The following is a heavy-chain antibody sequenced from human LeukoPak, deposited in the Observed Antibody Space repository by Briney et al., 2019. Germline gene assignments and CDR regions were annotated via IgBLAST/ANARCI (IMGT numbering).Heavy chain of an antibody. CDR2: INTNTGNP. V-gene: IGHV7-4-1*02. CDR3: ARAITYSSSGAGILYYYYYYYMDV. D-gene: IGHD6-13*01. Sequence: ASVKVSCKASGYTFTSYAMNWVRQAPGQGLEWMGWINTNTGNPTYAQGFTGRFVFSLDTSVSTAYLQISSLKAEDTAVYYCARAITYSSSGAGILYYYYYYYMDVWGKGTTVTVSS. J-gene: IGHJ6*03. CDR1: GYTFTSYA.